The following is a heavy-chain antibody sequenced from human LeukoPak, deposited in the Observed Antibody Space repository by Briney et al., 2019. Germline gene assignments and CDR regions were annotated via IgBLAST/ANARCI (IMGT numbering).Heavy chain of an antibody. D-gene: IGHD6-19*01. V-gene: IGHV3-30*02. CDR1: GFTFSSYG. J-gene: IGHJ4*02. CDR2: LRYDGSNK. CDR3: AKDQRFQGYSSNWFVDY. Sequence: QPGGSLRLSCATSGFTFSSYGMHWVRQAPGKGLAWVAFLRYDGSNKYYADSVKGRFTISRDNSKNTLYLQMNSLRAEDTAVYYCAKDQRFQGYSSNWFVDYWGQGTLVTVSS.